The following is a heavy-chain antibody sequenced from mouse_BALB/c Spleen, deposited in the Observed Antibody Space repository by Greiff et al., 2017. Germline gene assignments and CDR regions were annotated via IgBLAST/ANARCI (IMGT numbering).Heavy chain of an antibody. Sequence: EVMLVESGGGLVQPGGSRKLSCAASGFTFSSFGMHWVRQAPEKGLEWVAYISSGSSTIYYADTVKGRFTISRDNPKNTLFLQMTSLRSEDTAMYYCASGPYYGNYEGFAYWGQGTLVTVSA. CDR3: ASGPYYGNYEGFAY. V-gene: IGHV5-17*02. D-gene: IGHD2-10*01. CDR1: GFTFSSFG. J-gene: IGHJ3*01. CDR2: ISSGSSTI.